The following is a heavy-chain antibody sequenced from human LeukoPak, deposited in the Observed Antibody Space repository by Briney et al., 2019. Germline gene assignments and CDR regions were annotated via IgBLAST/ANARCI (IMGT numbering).Heavy chain of an antibody. CDR1: GFTFNNYG. J-gene: IGHJ4*02. CDR3: APSILGVAPPGGGANY. CDR2: IRYDGSNK. Sequence: GGSLRLSCAASGFTFNNYGMHWVRQAPGKGLEWVAFIRYDGSNKFYTDSVKGRFTISRDNSKNTLYLQMNSLRAEDTAVYYCAPSILGVAPPGGGANYWGQGTLVTVSS. V-gene: IGHV3-30*02. D-gene: IGHD3-3*01.